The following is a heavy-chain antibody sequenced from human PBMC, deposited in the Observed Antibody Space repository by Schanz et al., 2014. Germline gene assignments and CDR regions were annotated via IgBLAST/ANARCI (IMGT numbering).Heavy chain of an antibody. CDR1: GFTLSSYA. Sequence: VQLVESGGGVVQPGRSLRLSCAAYGFTLSSYAMHWVRQAPGKGLEWVSAISGSGGSTYYADSVKGRFTISRDNSKNTLYLQMNSLRADDTAVYYCAKARRKSNCSGGRCFHYSYYGMDVWDQGTTVTVSS. D-gene: IGHD2-15*01. CDR3: AKARRKSNCSGGRCFHYSYYGMDV. V-gene: IGHV3-23*04. CDR2: ISGSGGST. J-gene: IGHJ6*02.